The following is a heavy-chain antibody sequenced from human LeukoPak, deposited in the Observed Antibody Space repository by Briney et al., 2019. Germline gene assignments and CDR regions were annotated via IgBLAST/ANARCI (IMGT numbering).Heavy chain of an antibody. Sequence: ASVKVSCKASGGTFSSYAISWVRQAPGQGREWMGGIIPIFGTANYAQKFQGRVTITADESTSTAYMELSSLRSEDTAVYYCARGEVGATYYYYYYMDVWGKGTTVTVSS. J-gene: IGHJ6*03. CDR2: IIPIFGTA. CDR3: ARGEVGATYYYYYYMDV. D-gene: IGHD1-26*01. CDR1: GGTFSSYA. V-gene: IGHV1-69*13.